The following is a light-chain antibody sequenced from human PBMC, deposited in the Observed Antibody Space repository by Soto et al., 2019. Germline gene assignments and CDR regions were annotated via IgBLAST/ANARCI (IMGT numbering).Light chain of an antibody. Sequence: QSALTQPAAVSGSPGQSITISCTGTSSDVGAYNYVSWYLQYPGKAPKLMISEVSNRPSGVSNRFSGSKSGNTASLTISGLQAEDEADYYCSSYTSSSTDVFGTGTKLTVL. CDR2: EVS. CDR3: SSYTSSSTDV. J-gene: IGLJ1*01. CDR1: SSDVGAYNY. V-gene: IGLV2-14*01.